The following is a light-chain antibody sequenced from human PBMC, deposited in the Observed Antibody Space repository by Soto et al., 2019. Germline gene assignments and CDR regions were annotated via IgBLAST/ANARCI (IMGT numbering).Light chain of an antibody. CDR3: QQYAYCPKT. J-gene: IGKJ1*01. V-gene: IGKV3-15*01. Sequence: EIVMTQSPDTLSVSPGERATLSCRASQSVSDRVVWYQQKSGQAPSLLIYAASTRAAGVPARFSGSGSGTEFTLTSSILQSEFFAVYFWQQYAYCPKTFGQGTQVENK. CDR1: QSVSDR. CDR2: AAS.